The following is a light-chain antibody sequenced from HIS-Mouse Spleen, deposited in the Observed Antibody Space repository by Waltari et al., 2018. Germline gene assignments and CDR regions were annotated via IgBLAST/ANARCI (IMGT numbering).Light chain of an antibody. Sequence: QSALTQPASVSGSPGHSITISCTATSSDVGSYNLFPWYQQHPGKAPKLMIYEGSKRPSGVSNRFSGSKSGNTASLTISGLQAEDEADYYCCSYAGSSTFVVFGGGTKLTVL. CDR2: EGS. CDR3: CSYAGSSTFVV. V-gene: IGLV2-23*03. J-gene: IGLJ2*01. CDR1: SSDVGSYNL.